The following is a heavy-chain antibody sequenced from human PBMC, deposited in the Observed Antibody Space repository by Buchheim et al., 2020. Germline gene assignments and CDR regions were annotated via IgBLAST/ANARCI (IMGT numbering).Heavy chain of an antibody. D-gene: IGHD5-24*01. CDR3: ARDQGMATINYYYGMDV. CDR2: IYYSGST. J-gene: IGHJ6*02. Sequence: QVQLQESGPGLVKPSQTLSLTCTVSGGSISSGGYYWSWTRQHPGKGLEWIGYIYYSGSTYYNPSLKSRVTISVDTSKNQFSLKLSSVTAADTAVYYCARDQGMATINYYYGMDVWGQGTT. V-gene: IGHV4-31*03. CDR1: GGSISSGGYY.